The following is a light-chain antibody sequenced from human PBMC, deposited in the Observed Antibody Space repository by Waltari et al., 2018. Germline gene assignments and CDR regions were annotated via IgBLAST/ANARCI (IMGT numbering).Light chain of an antibody. J-gene: IGLJ3*02. CDR2: VNSDGSH. V-gene: IGLV4-69*01. CDR3: QTGGHGTWV. Sequence: QLVLTQSPSASASLGASVKLTCTLSSGHSSNVIPLPQQRPEKGPRYLMKVNSDGSHNKGDEIPDRFSGSSSGAERYLTISSLQSEDEGDYYCQTGGHGTWVFGGGTKLTVL. CDR1: SGHSSNV.